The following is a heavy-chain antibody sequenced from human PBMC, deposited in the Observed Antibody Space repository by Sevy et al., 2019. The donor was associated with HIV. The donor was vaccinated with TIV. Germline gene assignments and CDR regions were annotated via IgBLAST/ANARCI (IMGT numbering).Heavy chain of an antibody. CDR1: GFTFSSYA. V-gene: IGHV3-30-3*01. D-gene: IGHD4-17*01. CDR2: ISYDGSNK. CDR3: ARSRDGDYPTWYFDL. Sequence: GGSLRLSCAASGFTFSSYAMHWVRQAPGKGLEWVAVISYDGSNKYYADSVKGRFTISRDNSKNTLYLLMNSLRAEDTAVYYCARSRDGDYPTWYFDLWGRGTLVTVSS. J-gene: IGHJ2*01.